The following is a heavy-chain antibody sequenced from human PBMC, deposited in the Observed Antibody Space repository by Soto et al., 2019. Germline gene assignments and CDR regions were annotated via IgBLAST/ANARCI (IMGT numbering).Heavy chain of an antibody. CDR3: ARLLSSGYYIDY. CDR1: GFTVSSSY. D-gene: IGHD3-3*01. V-gene: IGHV3-53*01. CDR2: IYSDGKT. Sequence: LRLSCAASGFTVSSSYMSWVRQAPGKGLEWVSVIYSDGKTYYADSVKGRFTISRDNSKNTLYLQMSSLRAEDTAVYYCARLLSSGYYIDYWGQGTLVTVSS. J-gene: IGHJ4*02.